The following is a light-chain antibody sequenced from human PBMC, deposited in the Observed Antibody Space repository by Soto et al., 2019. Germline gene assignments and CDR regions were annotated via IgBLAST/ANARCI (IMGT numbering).Light chain of an antibody. J-gene: IGKJ1*01. Sequence: DIRMTQSPSSLSSSVGDRVTIACRASQDSSTYLAWYQQKPGKVPKLLIYAASTLLSGVPSRFSGSGSGTDFTLTISSLQPEDVATYYCQKYNTAPLTLGQGTKVDIK. CDR2: AAS. CDR1: QDSSTY. CDR3: QKYNTAPLT. V-gene: IGKV1-27*01.